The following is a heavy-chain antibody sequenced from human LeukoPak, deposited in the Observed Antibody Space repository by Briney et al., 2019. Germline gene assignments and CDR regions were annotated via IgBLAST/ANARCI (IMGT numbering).Heavy chain of an antibody. CDR2: IYYSGST. CDR1: GGSISSYY. CDR3: ARLVRTYYYDSSGYYWDY. Sequence: SETLSLTCTVSGGSISSYYWSWIRQPPGKGLEYIGYIYYSGSTNYNPSLKSRVTISVDTSKNQFSLKLSSVTAADTAVYYCARLVRTYYYDSSGYYWDYWGQGTLVTVSS. J-gene: IGHJ4*02. D-gene: IGHD3-22*01. V-gene: IGHV4-59*08.